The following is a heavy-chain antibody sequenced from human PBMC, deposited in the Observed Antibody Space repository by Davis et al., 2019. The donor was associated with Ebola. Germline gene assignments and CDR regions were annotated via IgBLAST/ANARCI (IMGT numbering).Heavy chain of an antibody. D-gene: IGHD6-19*01. CDR2: ISSSSSYI. CDR1: GFTFSSYS. V-gene: IGHV3-21*01. J-gene: IGHJ4*02. CDR3: ARLQYSSGWYYFDY. Sequence: PGGSLRLSCAASGFTFSSYSMNWVRQSPGKGLEWVSSISSSSSYIYYADSVKGRFTISRDNAKNSLYLQMNSLRAEDTAVYYCARLQYSSGWYYFDYWGQGTLVTVSS.